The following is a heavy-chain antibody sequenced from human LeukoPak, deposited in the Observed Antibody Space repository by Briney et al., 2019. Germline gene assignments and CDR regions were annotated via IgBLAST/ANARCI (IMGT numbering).Heavy chain of an antibody. CDR2: IIPIFGTA. D-gene: IGHD6-13*01. J-gene: IGHJ4*02. Sequence: ASVKVSCKASGGTFNSYAISWVRQAPGQGLEWMGGIIPIFGTANYAQKVQGRVTITTDESTTTAYMELSSLRSEDTAVYYCARGSTSSSWPFDYWGQGTLVTVSS. CDR1: GGTFNSYA. CDR3: ARGSTSSSWPFDY. V-gene: IGHV1-69*05.